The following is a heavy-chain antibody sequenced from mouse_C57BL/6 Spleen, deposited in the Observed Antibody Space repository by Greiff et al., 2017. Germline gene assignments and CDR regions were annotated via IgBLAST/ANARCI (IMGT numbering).Heavy chain of an antibody. CDR2: ISSGSSTI. V-gene: IGHV5-17*01. CDR1: GFTFSDYG. J-gene: IGHJ4*01. CDR3: ARPACSTTVVAEGAMDY. D-gene: IGHD1-1*01. Sequence: EVQLVESGGGLVKPGGSLKLSCAASGFTFSDYGMHWVRQAPEKGLEWVAYISSGSSTIYYADTVKGRSTISRDNAKNTLFLQMTSLRSEDTAMYDCARPACSTTVVAEGAMDYWGQGTSVTVSS.